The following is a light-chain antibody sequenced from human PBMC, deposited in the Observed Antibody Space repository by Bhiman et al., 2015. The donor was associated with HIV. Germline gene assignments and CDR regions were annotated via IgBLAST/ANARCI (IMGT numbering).Light chain of an antibody. CDR2: GDN. V-gene: IGLV1-40*01. J-gene: IGLJ2*01. CDR1: RSNIGAGYD. Sequence: QSVLTQPPSVSGAPGQRVTISCTGSRSNIGAGYDVYWYQQLPGTAPKLLIYGDNSRPSGVPDRFSASKSGTSASLAITGLQAEDEADYYCQSYDSSLTGSDVVFGGGTKVTVL. CDR3: QSYDSSLTGSDVV.